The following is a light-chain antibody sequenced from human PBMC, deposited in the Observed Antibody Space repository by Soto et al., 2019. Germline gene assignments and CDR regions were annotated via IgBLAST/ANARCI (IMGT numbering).Light chain of an antibody. V-gene: IGKV4-1*01. CDR3: QQYYSTPPT. CDR2: WAS. CDR1: QSVLYSSNNKNH. Sequence: DIVMTQSPDSLAVSLGERATINCKSSQSVLYSSNNKNHLTWYQQKPGQPPKLLIYWASTRESGVPDRFSGSGSGTDFTLTISSLQAEDVAVYYCQQYYSTPPTFGGGTKVEI. J-gene: IGKJ4*01.